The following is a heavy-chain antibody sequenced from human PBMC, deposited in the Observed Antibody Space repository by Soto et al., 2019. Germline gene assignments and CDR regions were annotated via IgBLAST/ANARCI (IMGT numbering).Heavy chain of an antibody. CDR1: GYTFTGYY. CDR2: INPNSGVT. CDR3: ARGSPSGYQGTYYYYGMDV. V-gene: IGHV1-2*04. J-gene: IGHJ6*02. D-gene: IGHD3-3*01. Sequence: ASVKFSCEASGYTFTGYYMHWLLQAPGQGLERMRLINPNSGVTNYAQTIQGWVTMTRDTSISTAYMEMSRVRSDDTAVYYCARGSPSGYQGTYYYYGMDVWGQGTTVTVSS.